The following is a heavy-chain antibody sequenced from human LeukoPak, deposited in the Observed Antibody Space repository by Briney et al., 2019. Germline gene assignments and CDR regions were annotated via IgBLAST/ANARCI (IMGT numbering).Heavy chain of an antibody. V-gene: IGHV3-30-3*01. Sequence: QPGRSLRLSCAASGFTFSSYAMNWVRQAPGKGLEWVAVISYDGSNKYYADSVKGRLTISRDNSKNTLYLQMNSLRAEDTAVYYCARDLKDPFQYYFDYWGQGTLVTVSS. J-gene: IGHJ4*02. CDR1: GFTFSSYA. CDR2: ISYDGSNK. CDR3: ARDLKDPFQYYFDY.